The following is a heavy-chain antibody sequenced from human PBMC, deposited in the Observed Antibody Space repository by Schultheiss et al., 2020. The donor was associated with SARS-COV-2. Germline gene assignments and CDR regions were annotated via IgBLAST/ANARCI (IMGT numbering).Heavy chain of an antibody. CDR3: ARDHFGYNSLDY. J-gene: IGHJ4*02. Sequence: GGSLRLSCAASGFTFSSYGMHWVRQAPGKGLEWVAVISYDGSNKYYADSVKGRFTISRDNSNNTLYLQMTSLRAEDTAVYYCARDHFGYNSLDYWGQGTVVTVSS. CDR2: ISYDGSNK. D-gene: IGHD4-23*01. CDR1: GFTFSSYG. V-gene: IGHV3-30*03.